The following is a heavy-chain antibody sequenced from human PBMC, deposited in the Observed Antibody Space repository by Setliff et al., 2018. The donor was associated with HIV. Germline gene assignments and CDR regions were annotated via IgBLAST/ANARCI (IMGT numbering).Heavy chain of an antibody. CDR1: GYTFTGYF. V-gene: IGHV1-2*06. Sequence: ASVKVSCKASGYTFTGYFIHWVRQAPGQGLEWMGRINPNTGDTNYAQKFQGRVTITADTSTDTACMELSSLRSEDTAVYYCATGVVTAIPFYWGQGTLVTVSS. D-gene: IGHD2-21*02. J-gene: IGHJ4*02. CDR3: ATGVVTAIPFY. CDR2: INPNTGDT.